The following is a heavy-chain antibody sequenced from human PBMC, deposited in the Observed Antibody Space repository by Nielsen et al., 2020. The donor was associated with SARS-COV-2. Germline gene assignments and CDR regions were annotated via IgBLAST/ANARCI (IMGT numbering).Heavy chain of an antibody. Sequence: ESLKISCTVSGGSISSYYWSWIRQPPGKGLEWIGYIYYSGSTNYNPSLKSRVTISVDTSKNQFSLKLSSVTAADTAVYYCARDYGDYGFDYWGQGTLVTVSS. CDR3: ARDYGDYGFDY. J-gene: IGHJ4*02. D-gene: IGHD4-17*01. V-gene: IGHV4-59*01. CDR1: GGSISSYY. CDR2: IYYSGST.